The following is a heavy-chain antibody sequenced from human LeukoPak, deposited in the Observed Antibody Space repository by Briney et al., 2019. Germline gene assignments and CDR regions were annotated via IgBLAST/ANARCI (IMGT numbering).Heavy chain of an antibody. CDR2: ISGSVGST. D-gene: IGHD3-10*01. Sequence: PGGSLRLSCSVSGFSFSSHAVSWLRQAPGKGLECVLVISGSVGSTSHTDSVKGRLTISRDNSKNTLYQQMDSPRVQDPTINSCAKLHLTSKTMARKLLFVSWGERTLVTVSS. CDR1: GFSFSSHA. J-gene: IGHJ4*02. V-gene: IGHV3-23*01. CDR3: AKLHLTSKTMARKLLFVS.